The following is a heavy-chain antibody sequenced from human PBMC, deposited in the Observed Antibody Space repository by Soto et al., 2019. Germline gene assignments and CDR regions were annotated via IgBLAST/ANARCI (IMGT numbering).Heavy chain of an antibody. V-gene: IGHV3-23*01. CDR1: GFTFSIYA. D-gene: IGHD3-22*01. CDR2: ISGSGGST. CDR3: ANRIHYDSSGYYYEYYFDY. Sequence: PGGSLRLSCVVSGFTFSIYAMSWVRQAPGKGLEWVSGISGSGGSTYYADSVKGRFTVSRDNSKNTLYLEMNSLRAEDTAVYYCANRIHYDSSGYYYEYYFDYWGQGTLVTVSS. J-gene: IGHJ4*02.